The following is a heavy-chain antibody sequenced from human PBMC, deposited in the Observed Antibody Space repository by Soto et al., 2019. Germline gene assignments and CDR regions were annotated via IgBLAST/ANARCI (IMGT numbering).Heavy chain of an antibody. Sequence: ASVKVSCKASGGTFSSYTISWVRQAPGQGLEWMGRIIPILGIANYAQKFQGRVTITADKSTSTAYMELSSLRSEDTAVYYCARRLYGSGSYNWFDPWGQGTLVTVSS. D-gene: IGHD3-10*01. CDR2: IIPILGIA. CDR3: ARRLYGSGSYNWFDP. J-gene: IGHJ5*02. V-gene: IGHV1-69*02. CDR1: GGTFSSYT.